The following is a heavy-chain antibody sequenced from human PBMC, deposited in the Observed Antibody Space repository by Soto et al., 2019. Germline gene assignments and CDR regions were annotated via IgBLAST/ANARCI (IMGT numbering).Heavy chain of an antibody. D-gene: IGHD2-15*01. J-gene: IGHJ4*02. V-gene: IGHV3-21*01. CDR1: GITFRSYS. CDR3: ATTYCSGGYCFSSEY. CDR2: ITSDSSDI. Sequence: LRLSCAASGITFRSYSMSWVRQAPWKGLEWVASITSDSSDIYYEDSVKGRFTISRDNGENSLYLQMTSLGAEDTGVYYCATTYCSGGYCFSSEYWGQGVLVTVSS.